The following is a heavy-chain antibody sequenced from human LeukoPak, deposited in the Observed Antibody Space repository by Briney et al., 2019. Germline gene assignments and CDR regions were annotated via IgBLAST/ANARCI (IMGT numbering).Heavy chain of an antibody. Sequence: ASVKVSCKASGYTFTGYYMHWVRQAPGQGLEWMGRINPNSGGTNYAQKFQGRVTMTRDTSISTAYMELSRLRSDDTAVYYCARDHGDSSGFDYWGQGTLVTASS. D-gene: IGHD3-22*01. CDR2: INPNSGGT. CDR3: ARDHGDSSGFDY. J-gene: IGHJ4*02. V-gene: IGHV1-2*06. CDR1: GYTFTGYY.